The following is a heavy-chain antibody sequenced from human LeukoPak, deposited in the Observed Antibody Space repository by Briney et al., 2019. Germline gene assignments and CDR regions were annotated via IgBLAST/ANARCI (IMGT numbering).Heavy chain of an antibody. Sequence: PSETLSLTCTVSGGSISSGDYYWSWIRQPAGKGLEWIGRIYTSGSTNYNPSLKSRVTMSVDTSKNQFSLKLSSVTAADTAVYYCARDQTGYYDSSGLDYWGQGTLVTVSS. CDR2: IYTSGST. CDR1: GGSISSGDYY. V-gene: IGHV4-61*02. D-gene: IGHD3-22*01. J-gene: IGHJ4*02. CDR3: ARDQTGYYDSSGLDY.